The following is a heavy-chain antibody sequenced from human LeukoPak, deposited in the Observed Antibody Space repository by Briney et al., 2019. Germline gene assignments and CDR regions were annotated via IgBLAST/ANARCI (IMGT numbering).Heavy chain of an antibody. J-gene: IGHJ4*02. D-gene: IGHD6-13*01. CDR2: IYTSGST. CDR3: ARWTTAGLYYFDN. Sequence: SETLSLTCTVSGDSISNFYWSWIRQPAGKGLEWIGRIYTSGSTNYNPSLKSRVTMSVDTSKNQFSLKLSSVTAADTAVYYCARWTTAGLYYFDNWGQGTLVTVSS. V-gene: IGHV4-4*07. CDR1: GDSISNFY.